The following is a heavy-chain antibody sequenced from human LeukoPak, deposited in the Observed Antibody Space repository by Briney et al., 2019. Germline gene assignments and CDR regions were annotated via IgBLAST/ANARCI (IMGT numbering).Heavy chain of an antibody. J-gene: IGHJ4*02. Sequence: GGSLRLSCAASGFTFSSYWMHWVRQAPGKGLVWVSRISPDGSGTNYADSVPGRFTISRDNARNTLYLQMNSLRAEDTAVYFCAKKQTTTVTTLDYWGQGTLVTVSS. CDR3: AKKQTTTVTTLDY. V-gene: IGHV3-74*01. CDR1: GFTFSSYW. D-gene: IGHD4-17*01. CDR2: ISPDGSGT.